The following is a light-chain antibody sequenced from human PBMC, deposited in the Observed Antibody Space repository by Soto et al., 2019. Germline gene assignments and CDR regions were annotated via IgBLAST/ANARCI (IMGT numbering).Light chain of an antibody. CDR2: GAS. Sequence: ESLLTQSPGTLSSSPGERVTLSYMSSQSVTSNYLAWYQQKPGQSPRLLIFGASIRDTGLPDRFSGGGSGRDFTLTISRLEPEDSAVYYCHQYGISPGTFGQGTKVAIK. CDR3: HQYGISPGT. CDR1: QSVTSNY. V-gene: IGKV3-20*01. J-gene: IGKJ1*01.